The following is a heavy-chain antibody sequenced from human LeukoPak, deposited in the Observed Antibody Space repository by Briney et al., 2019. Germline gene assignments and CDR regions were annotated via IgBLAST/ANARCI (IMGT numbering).Heavy chain of an antibody. V-gene: IGHV4-59*11. J-gene: IGHJ4*02. CDR2: IYYSGST. CDR3: ASGPRGTGD. Sequence: PSETLSLTCTVSGGSISSHYWSWIRQPPGKGLEWIGYIYYSGSTNYNPSLKSRVTISVDTSKNQFSLKLSSVTAADTAVYYCASGPRGTGDWGQGTLVTVSS. D-gene: IGHD1-1*01. CDR1: GGSISSHY.